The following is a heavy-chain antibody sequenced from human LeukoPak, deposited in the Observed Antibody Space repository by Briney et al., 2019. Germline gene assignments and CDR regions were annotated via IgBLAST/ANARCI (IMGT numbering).Heavy chain of an antibody. CDR1: GYTFTSYD. CDR3: ARAGGY. V-gene: IGHV1-46*03. J-gene: IGHJ4*02. D-gene: IGHD1-14*01. CDR2: INPSGGST. Sequence: GASVRVSCKASGYTFTSYDMNWVPQAAGPGLEWRGIINPSGGSTSYAQKYQGRVTMPRDTRTSTVYMELSSLTSEDAVVYYCARAGGYWGQGTLVTVSS.